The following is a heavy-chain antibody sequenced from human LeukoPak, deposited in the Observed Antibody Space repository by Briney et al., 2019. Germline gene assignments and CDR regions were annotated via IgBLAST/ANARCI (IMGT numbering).Heavy chain of an antibody. CDR2: INPNSGGS. J-gene: IGHJ2*01. Sequence: EASVKVSCKASGYTFPANYMHWVRQAPGQGLKWIGWINPNSGGSNCAQKFQERVTITRDMSTSTAYMELSSLRSEDTAVYYCAADRYYYGSGSYYRWYFDLWGRGTLVTVSS. V-gene: IGHV1-2*02. CDR1: GYTFPANY. D-gene: IGHD3-10*01. CDR3: AADRYYYGSGSYYRWYFDL.